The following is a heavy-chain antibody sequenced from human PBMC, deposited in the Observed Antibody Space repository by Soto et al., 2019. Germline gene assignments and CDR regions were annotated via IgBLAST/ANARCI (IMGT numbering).Heavy chain of an antibody. Sequence: DVQLVESGGGLVQPGGSLRLSCAVSGFTFSDHFMDWVRQAPGKGLEWVGRSRNKPKSYTPEYAASVKGRFTISRDDSSNILYLQMNGLQTEDTAMYYCANSAPCNILQSWGQGTLVTVS. CDR1: GFTFSDHF. D-gene: IGHD3-10*01. CDR3: ANSAPCNILQS. J-gene: IGHJ1*01. CDR2: SRNKPKSYTP. V-gene: IGHV3-72*01.